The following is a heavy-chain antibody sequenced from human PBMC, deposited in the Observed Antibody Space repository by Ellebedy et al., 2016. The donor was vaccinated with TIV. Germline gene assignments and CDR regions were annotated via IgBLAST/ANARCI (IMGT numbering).Heavy chain of an antibody. Sequence: GESLKISXAASGFTFSSYSMNWVRQAPGKGLEWVSYISSSSSTIYYADSVKGRFTISRDNAKNSLYLQMNTLRAEDTAVYYCAGTPYWGQGTLVTVSS. J-gene: IGHJ4*02. CDR2: ISSSSSTI. CDR1: GFTFSSYS. CDR3: AGTPY. V-gene: IGHV3-48*04.